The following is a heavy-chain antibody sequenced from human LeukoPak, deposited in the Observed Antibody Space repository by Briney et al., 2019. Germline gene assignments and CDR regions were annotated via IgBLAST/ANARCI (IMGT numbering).Heavy chain of an antibody. Sequence: PSETLSLTCAVYGGPFSGYYWSWIRQPPGKGLEWIGEINHSGSTNYNPSLKSRVTISVDTSKNQFSLKLSSVTAADTAVYYCARGHRGPFDYWGQGTLVTVSS. CDR1: GGPFSGYY. CDR3: ARGHRGPFDY. V-gene: IGHV4-34*01. J-gene: IGHJ4*02. CDR2: INHSGST.